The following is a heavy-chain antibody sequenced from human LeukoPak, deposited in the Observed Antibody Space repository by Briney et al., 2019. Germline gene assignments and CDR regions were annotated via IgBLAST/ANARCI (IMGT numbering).Heavy chain of an antibody. V-gene: IGHV1-69*02. CDR3: ARGSAVAGRGFDY. CDR1: GGTFSSYT. CDR2: IIPILGIA. J-gene: IGHJ4*02. D-gene: IGHD6-19*01. Sequence: SVKVSCKASGGTFSSYTISWVRQAPGQGLEWMGRIIPILGIANYAQKFQGRVTITADKSTSTAYMELSSLRSEDTVVYYCARGSAVAGRGFDYWGQGTLVTVSS.